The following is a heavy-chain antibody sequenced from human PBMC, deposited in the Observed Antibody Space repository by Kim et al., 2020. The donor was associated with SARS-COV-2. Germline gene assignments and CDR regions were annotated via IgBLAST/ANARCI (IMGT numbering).Heavy chain of an antibody. Sequence: GGSLRLSCAASGFTFSRYWMTWVRQAPGKGLEWVANIKEDGSEKHYGDSVKGRFSISRDNAKNSLYLQMSSLRVEDTAVYYCSKEHWGPGYWGQGTLVTVSS. J-gene: IGHJ4*02. V-gene: IGHV3-7*01. CDR2: IKEDGSEK. CDR3: SKEHWGPGY. D-gene: IGHD7-27*01. CDR1: GFTFSRYW.